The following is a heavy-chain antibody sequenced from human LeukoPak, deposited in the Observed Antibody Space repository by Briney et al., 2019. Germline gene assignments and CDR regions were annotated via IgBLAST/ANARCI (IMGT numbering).Heavy chain of an antibody. V-gene: IGHV1-18*01. J-gene: IGHJ3*02. CDR1: GYTFISYG. Sequence: ASVKVSCKASGYTFISYGISWVRQAPGQGLEWMGCISVYNGNTNFAQKLQGRVTMTTDTSTTTAYMELRSLRSDDTAVYYCARGDDAFDIWGQGTMVTVSS. CDR3: ARGDDAFDI. CDR2: ISVYNGNT.